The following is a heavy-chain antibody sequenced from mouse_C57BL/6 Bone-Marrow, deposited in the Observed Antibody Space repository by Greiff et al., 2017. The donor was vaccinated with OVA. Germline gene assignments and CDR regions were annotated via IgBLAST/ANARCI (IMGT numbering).Heavy chain of an antibody. V-gene: IGHV14-4*01. Sequence: EVQLQQSGAELVRPGASVKLSCTASGYNIKDDYMHWVKERPEQGLEWIGWIDPENGDTEYASKFQGKATITADTSSKTAYLHLSSLTSEDTAVYYCTTYRYWGQGTPLTVSS. CDR3: TTYRY. CDR1: GYNIKDDY. CDR2: IDPENGDT. J-gene: IGHJ2*01.